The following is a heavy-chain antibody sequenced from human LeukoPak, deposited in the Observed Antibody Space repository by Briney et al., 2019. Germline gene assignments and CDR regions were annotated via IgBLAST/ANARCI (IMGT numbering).Heavy chain of an antibody. J-gene: IGHJ5*02. V-gene: IGHV4-34*01. CDR3: ARVDFWSGYYL. CDR1: GGSFSTYY. Sequence: SETLSLTCAVYGGSFSTYYWSWIRQPPGKGLEWIGEINHSVSTNYNPSLKSRVTMSVDTSKNQFSLKLSSVTAADTAVYYCARVDFWSGYYLWGQGTLVTVSS. CDR2: INHSVST. D-gene: IGHD3-3*01.